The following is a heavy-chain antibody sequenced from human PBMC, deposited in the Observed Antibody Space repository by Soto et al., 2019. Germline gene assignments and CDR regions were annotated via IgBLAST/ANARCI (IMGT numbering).Heavy chain of an antibody. D-gene: IGHD3-10*01. Sequence: SETLSLTCTVSGGSISSYYWSWIRQPPGKGLEWIGYIYYSGSTNYNPSLKSRVTISVDTSKNQFSLKLSSVTAADTAVYYCARVNYYGSGSYYNVIPPLERNWFDPWGQGTLVTVSS. V-gene: IGHV4-59*01. CDR1: GGSISSYY. CDR2: IYYSGST. CDR3: ARVNYYGSGSYYNVIPPLERNWFDP. J-gene: IGHJ5*02.